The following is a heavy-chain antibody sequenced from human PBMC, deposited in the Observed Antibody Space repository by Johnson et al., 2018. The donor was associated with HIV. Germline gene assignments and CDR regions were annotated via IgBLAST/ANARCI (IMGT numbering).Heavy chain of an antibody. D-gene: IGHD6-13*01. V-gene: IGHV3-9*01. CDR2: LSWNGGTI. J-gene: IGHJ3*02. CDR1: GFTFDDYA. CDR3: AKGYIAAAGDGWDAFDI. Sequence: VQLVESRGGVVRPGRSLKLSCAASGFTFDDYAMHWVRQIPGKGLEWISGLSWNGGTIGYADSVKGRFTISRDNAKSSLYLQMNSLRAEDTAVYYCAKGYIAAAGDGWDAFDIWGQGTMVTVSS.